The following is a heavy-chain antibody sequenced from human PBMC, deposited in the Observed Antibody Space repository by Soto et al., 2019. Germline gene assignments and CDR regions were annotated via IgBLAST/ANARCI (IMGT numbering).Heavy chain of an antibody. J-gene: IGHJ4*02. CDR3: ARDLFPSLRYFDWYLY. V-gene: IGHV3-30-3*01. CDR2: ISYDGSNK. CDR1: GFTFSSYA. Sequence: PGGSLRLSCAASGFTFSSYAMHWVRQAPGKGLEWVAVISYDGSNKYYADSVKGRFTISRDNSKNTLYLQMNSLRAEDTAVYYCARDLFPSLRYFDWYLYWGKGTLVTVSS. D-gene: IGHD3-9*01.